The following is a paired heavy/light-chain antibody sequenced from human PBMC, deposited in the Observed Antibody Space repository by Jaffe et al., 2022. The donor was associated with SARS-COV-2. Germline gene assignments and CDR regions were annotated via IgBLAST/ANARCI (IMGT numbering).Light chain of an antibody. CDR2: EVS. V-gene: IGLV2-14*01. CDR3: NSYTSSSTWV. Sequence: QSALTQPASVSGSPGQSITISCTGTSSDVGGYNYVSWYQQHPGKAPKLMIYEVSNRPSGVPDRFSGSKSGNTASLTISGLLAEDEADYYCNSYTSSSTWVFGGGTKLTVL. CDR1: SSDVGGYNY. J-gene: IGLJ3*02.
Heavy chain of an antibody. CDR2: ISSDGSKK. D-gene: IGHD6-13*01. CDR3: AKDFDASWCLDY. J-gene: IGHJ4*02. V-gene: IGHV3-30*18. CDR1: GFTFSSYG. Sequence: QVQLVESGGDMVQPGRSLRLSCAASGFTFSSYGMHWVRQAPGKGLEWVAFISSDGSKKYYADSVKGRFTISRDKSKNTLYLQMNSLRADDTAVYYCAKDFDASWCLDYWGQGTLVTVSS.